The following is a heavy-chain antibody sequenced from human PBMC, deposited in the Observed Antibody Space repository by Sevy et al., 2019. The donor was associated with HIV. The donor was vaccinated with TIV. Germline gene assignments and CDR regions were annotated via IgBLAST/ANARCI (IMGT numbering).Heavy chain of an antibody. CDR2: ISSSSSYI. Sequence: GGSLRLSCAASGFTFSSYSMNWVRQAPGKGLEWVSSISSSSSYIYYADSVKGRFTISRDNAKNSLYLQMNSLRAEDTAVYYCARDLIGLWFGETSHYYYGMDVWGQGTTVTVSS. D-gene: IGHD3-10*01. V-gene: IGHV3-21*01. CDR3: ARDLIGLWFGETSHYYYGMDV. J-gene: IGHJ6*02. CDR1: GFTFSSYS.